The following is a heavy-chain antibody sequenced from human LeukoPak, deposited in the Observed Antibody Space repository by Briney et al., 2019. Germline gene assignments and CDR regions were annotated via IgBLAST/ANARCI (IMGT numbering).Heavy chain of an antibody. CDR1: GFTFSSYA. CDR3: AKDLDAQGDYGDYTPLDY. J-gene: IGHJ4*02. Sequence: GGSLRLSCAASGFTFSSYAMSWVRQAPGKGLEWVSAISGSGGSTYYADSVKGRFTISRDNSKNTLYLQMNSLRAEDTAVYYCAKDLDAQGDYGDYTPLDYWGQGTLVTVSS. D-gene: IGHD4-17*01. V-gene: IGHV3-23*01. CDR2: ISGSGGST.